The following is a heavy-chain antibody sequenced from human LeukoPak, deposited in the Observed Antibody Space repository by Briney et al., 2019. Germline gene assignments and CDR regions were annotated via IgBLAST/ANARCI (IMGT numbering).Heavy chain of an antibody. V-gene: IGHV3-21*01. CDR1: GYTFSSYS. Sequence: GGSLRLSCLASGYTFSSYSMNWVRQAPGKGLEWVSSISVRSNYIYYADSVRGRFRISRDDARDSLYLQMNSLRAEDTAVYYCVRLRRNSDTSGFYYYYDFWGQGTLVTVSS. D-gene: IGHD3-22*01. CDR3: VRLRRNSDTSGFYYYYDF. J-gene: IGHJ4*02. CDR2: ISVRSNYI.